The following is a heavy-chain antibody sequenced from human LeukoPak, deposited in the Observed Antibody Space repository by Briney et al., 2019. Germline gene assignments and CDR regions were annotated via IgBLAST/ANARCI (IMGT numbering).Heavy chain of an antibody. D-gene: IGHD2-2*02. CDR3: AKAYCSSISCSTDLYFRH. CDR2: IRYDGNDK. CDR1: GFTFGSYG. J-gene: IGHJ1*01. Sequence: GGSLRLSCAASGFTFGSYGMHWVRQAPDKGLEWVAFIRYDGNDKFYADSVKGRFTISRDNSKNTLYLQMNSLRAEDTAVYYCAKAYCSSISCSTDLYFRHWGQGTLVTVSS. V-gene: IGHV3-30*02.